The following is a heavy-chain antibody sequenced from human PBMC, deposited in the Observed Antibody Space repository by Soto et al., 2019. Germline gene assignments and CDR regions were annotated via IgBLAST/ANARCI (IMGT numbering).Heavy chain of an antibody. Sequence: GASVKVSCKASGGTFSSYAISWVRQAPGQGLEWMGGIIPIFGTANYAQKFQGRVTITADESTSTAYMELSSLRSEDTAVYYCARVTSYYDSSGFPWFDPWGQGTLVTVSS. CDR1: GGTFSSYA. CDR3: ARVTSYYDSSGFPWFDP. D-gene: IGHD3-22*01. CDR2: IIPIFGTA. V-gene: IGHV1-69*13. J-gene: IGHJ5*02.